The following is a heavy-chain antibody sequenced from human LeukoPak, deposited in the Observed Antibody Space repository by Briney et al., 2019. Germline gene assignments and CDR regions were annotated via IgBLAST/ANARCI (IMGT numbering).Heavy chain of an antibody. CDR1: GFTFSSYA. Sequence: GSLRLSCAASGFTFSSYAMSWVRQAPGKGLEWVSAISGSGGSTYYADSVKGRFTISRDNSKNTLYLQMDSLRAEDTAVYYCAKGLGYCTGGSCYGSPMDVWGQGTTVTVSS. CDR3: AKGLGYCTGGSCYGSPMDV. D-gene: IGHD2-15*01. J-gene: IGHJ6*02. V-gene: IGHV3-23*01. CDR2: ISGSGGST.